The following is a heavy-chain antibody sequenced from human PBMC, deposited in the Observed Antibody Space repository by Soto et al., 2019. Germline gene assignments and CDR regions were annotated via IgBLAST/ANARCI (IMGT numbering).Heavy chain of an antibody. CDR3: ASRRPYCSGGSCYGYYFDY. J-gene: IGHJ4*02. Sequence: QVQLQESGPGLVKPSQTLSLTCTVSGGSISSGGYYWSGIRQHPGKGLEWIGYIYYSGSTYYNPSLKSRVTISVDTSNHQFSLKLSSVTAADTAVYYCASRRPYCSGGSCYGYYFDYWGQGTLVTVSS. CDR2: IYYSGST. CDR1: GGSISSGGYY. D-gene: IGHD2-15*01. V-gene: IGHV4-31*03.